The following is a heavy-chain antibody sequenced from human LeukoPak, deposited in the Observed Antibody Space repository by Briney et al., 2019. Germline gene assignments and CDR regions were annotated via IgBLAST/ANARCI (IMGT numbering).Heavy chain of an antibody. Sequence: GGSLKLSCAASGFTFSSYAMSWVRQAPGKGLEWVSAISGSGGSTYYADSVKGRFTISRDNSKNTLYLQMNSLRAEDTAVYYCGTGDLYGSRGYFGWGAFDIWGQGKMGTVS. J-gene: IGHJ3*02. CDR3: GTGDLYGSRGYFGWGAFDI. CDR2: ISGSGGST. D-gene: IGHD3-22*01. V-gene: IGHV3-23*01. CDR1: GFTFSSYA.